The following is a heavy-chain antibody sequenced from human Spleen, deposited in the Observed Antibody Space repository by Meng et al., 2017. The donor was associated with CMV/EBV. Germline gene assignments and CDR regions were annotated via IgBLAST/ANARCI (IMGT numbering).Heavy chain of an antibody. V-gene: IGHV3-7*01. CDR2: IKQDGSEK. J-gene: IGHJ4*02. Sequence: GESLKISCAASGFTFSSYWMSWVRQAPGKGLEWVANIKQDGSEKYYVDSVKGRFTISRGNAKNSLYLQMNSLRAEDSGVYYCARGRFCDYWGQGTPVTVSS. CDR3: ARGRFCDY. CDR1: GFTFSSYW.